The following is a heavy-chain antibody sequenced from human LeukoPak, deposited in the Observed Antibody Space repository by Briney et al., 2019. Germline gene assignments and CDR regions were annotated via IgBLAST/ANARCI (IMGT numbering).Heavy chain of an antibody. V-gene: IGHV7-4-1*02. J-gene: IGHJ5*02. Sequence: ASVKVSCKASGYTFTSYAMNWVRQAPGQGLEWMGWINTNTGNPTYAQGFTGRFVFSLDTSVSTAYLQISSLKAEDTAVYYCARGVTMVRGVIADSNNWFDPWGQGTLVTVSS. CDR3: ARGVTMVRGVIADSNNWFDP. CDR1: GYTFTSYA. CDR2: INTNTGNP. D-gene: IGHD3-10*01.